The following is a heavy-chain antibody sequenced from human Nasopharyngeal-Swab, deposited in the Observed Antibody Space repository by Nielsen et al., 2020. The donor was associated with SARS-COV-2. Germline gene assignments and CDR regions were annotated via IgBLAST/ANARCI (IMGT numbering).Heavy chain of an antibody. V-gene: IGHV3-21*01. CDR1: GFTCSSNS. CDR2: ISSSSSYI. D-gene: IGHD3-22*01. Sequence: GGSLRLACAASGFTCSSNSMNWVRQAPGKGREGVSSISSSSSYIYYADSVKGRFTISRDNAKNSLYLQMNSLRAEDTAVYYCARCLYDSSGYDEILFDYWGQGTLVTVSS. J-gene: IGHJ4*02. CDR3: ARCLYDSSGYDEILFDY.